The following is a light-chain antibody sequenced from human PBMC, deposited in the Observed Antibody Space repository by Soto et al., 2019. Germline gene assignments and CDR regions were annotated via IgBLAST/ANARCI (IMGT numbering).Light chain of an antibody. V-gene: IGKV1-27*01. CDR3: QKYDTAPQT. CDR1: QGIIDY. Sequence: DIQMTQSPSSLSASVGDTVTITCRASQGIIDYLAWYQQRPGKAPTLLIYAASTLHTGVPSRFSGSGAGTDFTLTIRSPQPDDVATYYCQKYDTAPQTVGPGTKVEIK. CDR2: AAS. J-gene: IGKJ1*01.